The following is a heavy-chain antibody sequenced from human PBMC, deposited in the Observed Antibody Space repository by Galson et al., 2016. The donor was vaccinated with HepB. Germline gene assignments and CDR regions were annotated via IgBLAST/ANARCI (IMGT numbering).Heavy chain of an antibody. D-gene: IGHD3-3*01. CDR1: GFTFITYA. CDR2: IKQDGSEK. Sequence: SLRLSCAASGFTFITYAMRWVRQAPGKGLEWVANIKQDGSEKYYVDSVKGRFTISRDNARNSLYLQMNSLRAEDTAVYYCARGWDDFWSAGRFDPGGQGTLVTVSS. J-gene: IGHJ5*02. CDR3: ARGWDDFWSAGRFDP. V-gene: IGHV3-7*01.